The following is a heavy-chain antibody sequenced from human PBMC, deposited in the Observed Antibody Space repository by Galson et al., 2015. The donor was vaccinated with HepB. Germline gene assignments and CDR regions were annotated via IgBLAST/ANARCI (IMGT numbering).Heavy chain of an antibody. V-gene: IGHV1-24*01. CDR1: GYTFTGYY. D-gene: IGHD6-6*01. CDR3: ATVLSIREQHNWFDP. CDR2: FDPEDGET. Sequence: SVKVSCKASGYTFTGYYMHWVRQAPGKGLEWMGGFDPEDGETIYAQKFQGRVTMTEDTSTDTAYMELSSLRSEDTAVYYCATVLSIREQHNWFDPGGQGTLVTVSP. J-gene: IGHJ5*02.